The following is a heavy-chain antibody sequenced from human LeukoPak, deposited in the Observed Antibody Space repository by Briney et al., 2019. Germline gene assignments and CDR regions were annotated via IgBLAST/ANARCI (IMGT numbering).Heavy chain of an antibody. CDR3: AKEGGGELLMVYAMGY. V-gene: IGHV3-23*01. J-gene: IGHJ4*02. CDR2: ISGSGGST. CDR1: GFTFSSYA. Sequence: PGGSLRLSCAASGFTFSSYAMSWVRQAPGKGLEWVSAISGSGGSTYYADSVKGRFTISRDNSKNTLYLQMNSLRAEDTAVYYCAKEGGGELLMVYAMGYWGQGTLVTVSS. D-gene: IGHD2-8*01.